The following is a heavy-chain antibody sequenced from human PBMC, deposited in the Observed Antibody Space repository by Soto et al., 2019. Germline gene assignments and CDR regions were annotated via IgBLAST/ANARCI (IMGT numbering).Heavy chain of an antibody. Sequence: SQTLSLTCAISGESVASNSAAWTLIRQSPSRGLEWLGRTYYRARWYNEYSASVKSRIIINPDTSKNRISLQLSSVTPEDSAVYYCARQFYGMEVWGQGTKVTLSS. CDR2: TYYRARWYN. D-gene: IGHD6-19*01. V-gene: IGHV6-1*01. CDR1: GESVASNSAA. CDR3: ARQFYGMEV. J-gene: IGHJ6*02.